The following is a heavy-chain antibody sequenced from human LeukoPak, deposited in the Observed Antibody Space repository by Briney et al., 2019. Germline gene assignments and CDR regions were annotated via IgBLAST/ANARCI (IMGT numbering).Heavy chain of an antibody. Sequence: SETLSLTCTVSGGSISSSTHYWGWIRQPPGRGLEWIGSMSYSGSTYYNPSLESRVTISVDTSKNQFSLKLSSVTAADTAVYYCARLRGILNWFDPWGQGSLVTVSS. J-gene: IGHJ5*02. CDR2: MSYSGST. CDR1: GGSISSSTHY. D-gene: IGHD3-10*01. V-gene: IGHV4-39*01. CDR3: ARLRGILNWFDP.